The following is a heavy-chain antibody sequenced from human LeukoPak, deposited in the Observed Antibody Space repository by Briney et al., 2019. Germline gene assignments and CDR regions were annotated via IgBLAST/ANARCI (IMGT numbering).Heavy chain of an antibody. CDR2: ISSGTSYI. V-gene: IGHV3-21*01. J-gene: IGHJ4*02. D-gene: IGHD3-10*01. CDR1: GFTLSSYT. Sequence: AGGSLRLSCAASGFTLSSYTMNWVRQAPGKGLEWVSSISSGTSYIYYADSVKGRFTISRDNAKNLLYLQMNSLRAEDTAVYYCARGLDNYGSGSSDWGQGTLVTVSS. CDR3: ARGLDNYGSGSSD.